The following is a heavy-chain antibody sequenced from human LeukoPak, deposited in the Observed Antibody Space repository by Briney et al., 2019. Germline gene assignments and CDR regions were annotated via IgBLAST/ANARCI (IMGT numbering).Heavy chain of an antibody. V-gene: IGHV3-66*01. CDR3: ARGSYTSSWYGVFDY. CDR2: ISGGGTT. D-gene: IGHD6-13*01. Sequence: GGSLRLSCVVSGFTVSSSFMYWVRQAPGKGLEWVSVISGGGTTYYADSVKGRFTISRDNSKNTLYLQMHSLRGEDTAVYYCARGSYTSSWYGVFDYWGQGTLVTVSS. J-gene: IGHJ4*02. CDR1: GFTVSSSF.